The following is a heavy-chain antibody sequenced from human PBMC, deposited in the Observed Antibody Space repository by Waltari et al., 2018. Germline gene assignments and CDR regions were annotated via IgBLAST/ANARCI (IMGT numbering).Heavy chain of an antibody. D-gene: IGHD3-22*01. Sequence: QVQLQESGPGLVKPSETLSLTCAVSGSSISSGYYWGWIRQPPGKGLEWIGTIYHSGYTYYNPPLKSRVTISVDTSKTQFSLKLTSVTAADTAVYYCARDPDADSSGYYSGHWGQGTLVTVSS. CDR1: GSSISSGYY. J-gene: IGHJ4*02. CDR2: IYHSGYT. V-gene: IGHV4-38-2*02. CDR3: ARDPDADSSGYYSGH.